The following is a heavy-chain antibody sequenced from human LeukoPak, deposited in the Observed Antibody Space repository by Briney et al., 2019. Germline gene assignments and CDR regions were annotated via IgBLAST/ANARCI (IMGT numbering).Heavy chain of an antibody. Sequence: PSETLSLTCTVSGGSISSSSYYWGWIRQPPGKGLEWIGSIYHSGSTYYNPSLKSRVTISVDTSKNQFSLKLSSVTAADTAVYYCARGGDIVVVVAHHDYWGQGTLVTVSS. J-gene: IGHJ4*02. CDR3: ARGGDIVVVVAHHDY. CDR1: GGSISSSSYY. V-gene: IGHV4-39*07. D-gene: IGHD2-15*01. CDR2: IYHSGST.